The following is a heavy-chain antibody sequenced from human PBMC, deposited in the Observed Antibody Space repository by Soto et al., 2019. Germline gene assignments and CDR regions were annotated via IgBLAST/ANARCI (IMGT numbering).Heavy chain of an antibody. CDR2: IWYDGSNK. V-gene: IGHV3-33*06. Sequence: GGSLRLSCAASGFTFSSYGMHWVRQAPGKGLEWVAVIWYDGSNKYYADSVKGRFTISRDNSKNTLYLQMNSLRAEDTAVYYCAKYSTSWRGGQFDYWGQGTLVTVSS. CDR1: GFTFSSYG. CDR3: AKYSTSWRGGQFDY. J-gene: IGHJ4*02. D-gene: IGHD6-13*01.